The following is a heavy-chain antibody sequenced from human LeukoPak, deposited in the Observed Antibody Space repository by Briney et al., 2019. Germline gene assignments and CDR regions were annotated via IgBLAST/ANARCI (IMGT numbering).Heavy chain of an antibody. CDR1: GFTFSSYA. Sequence: GGSLRLSCAASGFTFSSYAMSWVRQTPGKGLEWVSTIGGSGGSTFYADSVKGRFTISRDNPKNTVDLQMNSLRAEDTAVYYCVKVSSNYYGSGSYQTLDYWGQGTLVTVSS. J-gene: IGHJ4*02. D-gene: IGHD3-10*01. CDR2: IGGSGGST. CDR3: VKVSSNYYGSGSYQTLDY. V-gene: IGHV3-23*01.